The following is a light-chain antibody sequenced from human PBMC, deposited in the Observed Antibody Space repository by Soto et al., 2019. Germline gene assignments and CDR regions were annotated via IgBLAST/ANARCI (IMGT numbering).Light chain of an antibody. V-gene: IGKV1-39*01. J-gene: IGKJ4*01. Sequence: DIQMTQSPSSLSASVGDRVTITCRASQSISSYLSWYQQKPGKAPKRLIYVGSTLQSGVPSRFSGSGSGTIFPPTISGLNLKDFETYFCKKPYTPPFPLGGGTKVDI. CDR3: KKPYTPPFP. CDR2: VGS. CDR1: QSISSY.